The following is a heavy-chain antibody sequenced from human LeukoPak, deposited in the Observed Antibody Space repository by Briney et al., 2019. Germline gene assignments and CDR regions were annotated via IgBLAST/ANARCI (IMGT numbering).Heavy chain of an antibody. V-gene: IGHV1-2*02. J-gene: IGHJ5*02. CDR2: INPNSGGT. D-gene: IGHD2-15*01. Sequence: ASVKVSCKASGYTFTGYYMHWVRQAPGQGLEWMGWINPNSGGTNYAQKFQGRVTMTRDTSISTAYMELSSLRSEDTAVYYCARDWEYCSGGSCWGNWFDPWGQGTLVTVSS. CDR1: GYTFTGYY. CDR3: ARDWEYCSGGSCWGNWFDP.